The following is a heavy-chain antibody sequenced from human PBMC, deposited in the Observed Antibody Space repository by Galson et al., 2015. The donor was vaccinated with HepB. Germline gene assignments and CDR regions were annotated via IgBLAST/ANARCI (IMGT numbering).Heavy chain of an antibody. CDR1: GFTFSSYG. CDR2: IWYDGSNK. V-gene: IGHV3-33*08. Sequence: SLRLSCAASGFTFSSYGMHWVRQAPGKGLEWVAVIWYDGSNKYYADSVKGRFTISRDNSKNTLYLQMNSLRAEDTAVYYCAREIVVVTAAGGWFDPWGQGTLVTVSS. J-gene: IGHJ5*02. CDR3: AREIVVVTAAGGWFDP. D-gene: IGHD2-21*02.